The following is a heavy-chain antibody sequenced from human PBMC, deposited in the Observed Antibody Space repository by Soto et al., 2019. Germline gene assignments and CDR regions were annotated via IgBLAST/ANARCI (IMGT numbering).Heavy chain of an antibody. CDR1: GFTFRSFT. Sequence: GGSLRLSCSASGFTFRSFTMNWVRQAPGKGLEWVSTISSNSAYIYYTDALRGRFTISRDNAKNSLHLQMNSLRAEDTAVYYCTRDASRDSSARGWFDPWGPGTLVTVSS. V-gene: IGHV3-21*01. J-gene: IGHJ5*02. CDR3: TRDASRDSSARGWFDP. D-gene: IGHD6-13*01. CDR2: ISSNSAYI.